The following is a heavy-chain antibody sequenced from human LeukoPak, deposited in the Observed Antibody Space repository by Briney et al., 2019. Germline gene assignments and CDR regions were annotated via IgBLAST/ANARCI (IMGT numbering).Heavy chain of an antibody. CDR3: SRVSRPPALDY. J-gene: IGHJ4*02. V-gene: IGHV3-48*04. CDR1: GFTFSSYN. CDR2: ISASSGTI. Sequence: PGGSLRLSCAASGFTFSSYNMNWVRQAPGKGLEWISHISASSGTIYYADSVKGRFTISRDNAKDSLYLQMNSLRAEDTAVYYCSRVSRPPALDYWVQGTLITVSS.